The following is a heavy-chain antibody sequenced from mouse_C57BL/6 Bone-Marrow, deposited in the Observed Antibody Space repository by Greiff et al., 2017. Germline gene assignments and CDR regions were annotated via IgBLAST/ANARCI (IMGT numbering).Heavy chain of an antibody. J-gene: IGHJ4*01. D-gene: IGHD2-3*01. Sequence: VQLQQSGAELARPGASVKLSCKASGYTFTSYGISWVKQRTGQGLEWIGEIYPRSGNTYYNEQLKGKATLTADKSSSTAYMELRSLTSEDSAVYFCARYGYYGYYAMDYWGQGTSVTVSS. CDR1: GYTFTSYG. V-gene: IGHV1-81*01. CDR3: ARYGYYGYYAMDY. CDR2: IYPRSGNT.